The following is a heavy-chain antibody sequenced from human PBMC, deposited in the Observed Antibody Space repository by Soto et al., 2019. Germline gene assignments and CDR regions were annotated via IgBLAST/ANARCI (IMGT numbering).Heavy chain of an antibody. J-gene: IGHJ6*02. V-gene: IGHV3-30-3*01. CDR2: ISYDGSNK. CDR3: ARDLRGGSGKYGMDV. CDR1: GFTFSSYA. D-gene: IGHD3-10*01. Sequence: PGGSLRLSCAASGFTFSSYAMHWVRQAPGKGLEWVAVISYDGSNKYYADSVKGRFTISRDNSKNTLYLQMNSLRAEDTAVYYCARDLRGGSGKYGMDVWGQGTTVTVSS.